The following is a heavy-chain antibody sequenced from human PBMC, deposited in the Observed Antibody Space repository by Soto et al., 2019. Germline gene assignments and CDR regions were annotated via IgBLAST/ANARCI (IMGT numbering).Heavy chain of an antibody. CDR2: IRRNAYGGTT. CDR3: IRASSLDFDF. V-gene: IGHV3-49*04. D-gene: IGHD3-10*01. J-gene: IGHJ4*02. CDR1: GFTFGDYA. Sequence: GGSLRLSCTTSGFTFGDYALSWVRQAPGKGLEWVGFIRRNAYGGTTDYAASVKGRFTISRDDSKSIAYLQMNSLRTEDTALYYCIRASSLDFDFWGQGTLVTVSS.